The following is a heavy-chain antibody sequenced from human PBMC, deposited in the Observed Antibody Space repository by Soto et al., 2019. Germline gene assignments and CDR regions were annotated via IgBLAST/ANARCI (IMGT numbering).Heavy chain of an antibody. V-gene: IGHV1-3*01. J-gene: IGHJ6*02. CDR2: INAGNGNT. D-gene: IGHD6-6*01. CDR3: ARRGSSSYRYYYGMDV. CDR1: GYTFTSYA. Sequence: ASVKVSCKASGYTFTSYAMHWVRQAPGQRLEWMGWINAGNGNTKYSQKFQGRVTITRDTSASTAYMELSSLRSEDTAVYYCARRGSSSYRYYYGMDVWGRGTTVTVSS.